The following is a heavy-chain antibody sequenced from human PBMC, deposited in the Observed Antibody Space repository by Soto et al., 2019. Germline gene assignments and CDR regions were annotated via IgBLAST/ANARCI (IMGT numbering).Heavy chain of an antibody. CDR3: ARDRLDCSTTSCYIPFDY. Sequence: GGALRLSCVASRFTFSNYGMHWVRQAPGKGLEWVAVIWYDGSKKYYADSVEGRFTISRDNSKNTLYLQMSSLRAEDTAVYYCARDRLDCSTTSCYIPFDYWGQGTLVTVSS. V-gene: IGHV3-33*01. D-gene: IGHD2-2*02. CDR1: RFTFSNYG. CDR2: IWYDGSKK. J-gene: IGHJ4*02.